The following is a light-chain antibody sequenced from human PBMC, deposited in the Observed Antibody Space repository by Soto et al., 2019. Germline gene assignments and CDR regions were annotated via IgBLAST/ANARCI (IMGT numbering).Light chain of an antibody. CDR3: QQRSNWPRYT. CDR2: DAS. Sequence: EIVLTQSPGTLSLSPGERATLSCRASQSVGTSLAWYQQNPGQAPRLLIYDASNRATGIPARFSGSGSGTDLTLTISSLEPEDFAVYYCQQRSNWPRYTFGQGTKLEI. J-gene: IGKJ2*01. V-gene: IGKV3-11*01. CDR1: QSVGTS.